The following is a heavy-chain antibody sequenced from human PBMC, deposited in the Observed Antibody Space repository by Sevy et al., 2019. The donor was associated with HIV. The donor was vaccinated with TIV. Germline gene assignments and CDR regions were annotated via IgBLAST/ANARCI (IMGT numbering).Heavy chain of an antibody. V-gene: IGHV1-2*06. CDR2: INPNSGGT. CDR1: GYTFTGYY. CDR3: ARDGPNSNYVYWFDP. Sequence: ASVKVSCKASGYTFTGYYMHWVRQAPGQGLEWMGRINPNSGGTNYAQKFQGRVTMTRDTSISTAYMELSRLRSDDTAVYYSARDGPNSNYVYWFDPWGQGTLVTVSS. J-gene: IGHJ5*02. D-gene: IGHD1-7*01.